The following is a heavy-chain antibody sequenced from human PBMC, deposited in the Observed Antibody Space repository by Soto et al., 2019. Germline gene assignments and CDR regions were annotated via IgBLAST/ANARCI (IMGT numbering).Heavy chain of an antibody. CDR2: ISTRSNSI. Sequence: LRLSCAASGFSFSTYSMNWVRQAPGKGLEWVSYISTRSNSIYYADSVKGRFTVSRDNAKSSLFLQTNRLRDEDTAVYFCARAKYGGAYSPFDNWGQGSLVTVSS. CDR3: ARAKYGGAYSPFDN. J-gene: IGHJ4*02. V-gene: IGHV3-48*02. CDR1: GFSFSTYS. D-gene: IGHD1-26*01.